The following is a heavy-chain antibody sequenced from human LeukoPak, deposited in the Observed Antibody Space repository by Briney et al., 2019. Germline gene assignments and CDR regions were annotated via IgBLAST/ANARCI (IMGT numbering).Heavy chain of an antibody. CDR1: GYTFTGYY. V-gene: IGHV1-2*04. CDR2: INPNSGGT. J-gene: IGHJ5*02. Sequence: ASVKVSCKASGYTFTGYYMLWVRQAPGQGLEWMGWINPNSGGTNYAQKFQGWVTMTRDTSISTAYMELSRLRSDDTAVYYCARDSEFDCGGDCDNWFDPWGQGTLVTVSS. CDR3: ARDSEFDCGGDCDNWFDP. D-gene: IGHD2-21*02.